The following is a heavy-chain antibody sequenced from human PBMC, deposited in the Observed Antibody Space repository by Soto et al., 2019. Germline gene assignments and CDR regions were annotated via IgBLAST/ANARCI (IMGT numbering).Heavy chain of an antibody. Sequence: HPGGSLRLSCAASGFTFSSYAMHWVRQALGKGLEWVAVISYDGSNKYYADSVKGRFTISRDNSKNTLYLQMNSLRAEDTAVYYCARERSSQLAYYYHNGMDVWGQGTTVTVSS. J-gene: IGHJ6*02. V-gene: IGHV3-30-3*01. CDR3: ARERSSQLAYYYHNGMDV. D-gene: IGHD6-6*01. CDR1: GFTFSSYA. CDR2: ISYDGSNK.